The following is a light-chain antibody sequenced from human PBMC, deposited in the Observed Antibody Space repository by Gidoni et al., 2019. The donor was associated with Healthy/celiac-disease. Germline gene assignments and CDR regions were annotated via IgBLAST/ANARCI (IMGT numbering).Light chain of an antibody. CDR1: QSTSNY. Sequence: DIQMTQSPSALSASGGDSVTITCRASQSTSNYFNWYQQKPGKAPKLLISGASSLQGGVPSRCSGSVSVTEFTLTISSLPAEFFATYYRQQGYTTHLTFGEGTKVEI. J-gene: IGKJ4*01. CDR2: GAS. CDR3: QQGYTTHLT. V-gene: IGKV1-39*01.